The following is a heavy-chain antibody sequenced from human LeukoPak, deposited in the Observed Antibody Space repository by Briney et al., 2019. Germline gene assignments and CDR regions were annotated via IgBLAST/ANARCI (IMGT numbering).Heavy chain of an antibody. CDR2: IYYSGST. Sequence: SETLSLTCTVSGGSISSSSYSWGWIRQPPGKGLEWIGSIYYSGSTYYNPSLKSRVTISVDTSKNQFSLKLSSVTAADTAVYYCARSGHGGYCSSTSCYLSGYYYYGMDVWGQGTTVTVSS. V-gene: IGHV4-39*01. CDR1: GGSISSSSYS. D-gene: IGHD2-2*01. CDR3: ARSGHGGYCSSTSCYLSGYYYYGMDV. J-gene: IGHJ6*02.